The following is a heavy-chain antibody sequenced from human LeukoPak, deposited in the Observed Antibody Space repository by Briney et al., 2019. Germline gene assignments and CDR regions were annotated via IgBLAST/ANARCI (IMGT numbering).Heavy chain of an antibody. Sequence: GASVKVSCKASGYTFTSYGISWVRQAPGQGLEWMGWINPNSGGTNYAQKFQGRVTMTRDTSISTAYIELSRLRSDDTAVYYCARDGSTDCSGGSCYPFDYWGQGTLVTVSS. V-gene: IGHV1-2*02. CDR2: INPNSGGT. CDR1: GYTFTSYG. J-gene: IGHJ4*02. D-gene: IGHD2-15*01. CDR3: ARDGSTDCSGGSCYPFDY.